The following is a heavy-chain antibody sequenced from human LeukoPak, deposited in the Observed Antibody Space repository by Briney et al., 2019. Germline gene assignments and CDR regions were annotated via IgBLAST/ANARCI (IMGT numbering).Heavy chain of an antibody. CDR2: INPNSGGT. V-gene: IGHV1-2*02. D-gene: IGHD6-13*01. J-gene: IGHJ5*02. CDR3: ATDRVSSWYLPPLS. CDR1: GYTFTGYY. Sequence: ASVKVSCKASGYTFTGYYMHWVRQAPGQGLEWMGWINPNSGGTNYAQKFQGRVTMTEDTSTDTAYMELSSLRSEDTAVYYCATDRVSSWYLPPLSWGQGTLVTVSS.